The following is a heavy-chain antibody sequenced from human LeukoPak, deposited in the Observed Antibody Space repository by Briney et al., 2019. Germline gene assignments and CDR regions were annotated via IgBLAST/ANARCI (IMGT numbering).Heavy chain of an antibody. CDR1: GGTFSSYA. J-gene: IGHJ4*02. CDR3: ARKILGYCSSTSCYNDGFDY. Sequence: SVKASCKASGGTFSSYAISWVRQAPGQGLEWMGGIIPIFGTANYAQKFQGRVTITADESTSTAYMELSSPRSEDTAVYYCARKILGYCSSTSCYNDGFDYWGQGTLVTVSS. D-gene: IGHD2-2*02. V-gene: IGHV1-69*13. CDR2: IIPIFGTA.